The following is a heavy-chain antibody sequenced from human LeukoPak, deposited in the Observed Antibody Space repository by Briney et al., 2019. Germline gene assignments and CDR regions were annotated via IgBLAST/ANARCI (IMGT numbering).Heavy chain of an antibody. V-gene: IGHV4-59*12. CDR2: ISYSGGP. J-gene: IGHJ5*02. Sequence: PSETLSLTCTVSGDSISSYHWSWIRQPPGKGLEWIGYISYSGGPNYNPSHKSRVTISVDTSKNQFSLKLSSVTAADTAVYYCARDFLINDFWSGYHNWFDPWGQGTLVTVSS. CDR1: GDSISSYH. CDR3: ARDFLINDFWSGYHNWFDP. D-gene: IGHD3-3*01.